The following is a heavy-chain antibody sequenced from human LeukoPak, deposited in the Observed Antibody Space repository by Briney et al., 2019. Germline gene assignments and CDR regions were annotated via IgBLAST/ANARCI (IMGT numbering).Heavy chain of an antibody. V-gene: IGHV3-23*01. CDR2: VSGSGRST. D-gene: IGHD6-13*01. J-gene: IGHJ5*02. Sequence: PGGSLRLSCAASGFTFSGYCMMWVRQAPGKGLEWVSSVSGSGRSTYYADSVKGRFTISRDNSTNTVYLQMSSLRAEDTAVYYCAKSNGYRVYNWFDPWGQGTLVTVSS. CDR1: GFTFSGYC. CDR3: AKSNGYRVYNWFDP.